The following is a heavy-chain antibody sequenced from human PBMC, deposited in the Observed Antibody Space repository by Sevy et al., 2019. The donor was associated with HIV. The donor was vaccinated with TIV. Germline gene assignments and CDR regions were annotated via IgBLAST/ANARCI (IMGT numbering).Heavy chain of an antibody. D-gene: IGHD3-10*01. Sequence: GGSLRLSCAASGFTFSSYSMNWVSQAPGKGLEWVSSISSSSSYIYYADSLKGRFTISRDNAKNSLYLQMNSLRAEDTAVYYCARGGATMVRGVIMYYWGQGTLVTVSS. J-gene: IGHJ4*02. CDR2: ISSSSSYI. CDR1: GFTFSSYS. V-gene: IGHV3-21*01. CDR3: ARGGATMVRGVIMYY.